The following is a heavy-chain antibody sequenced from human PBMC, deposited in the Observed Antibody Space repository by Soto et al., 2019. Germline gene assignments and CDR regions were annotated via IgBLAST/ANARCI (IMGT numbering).Heavy chain of an antibody. J-gene: IGHJ4*02. D-gene: IGHD5-18*01. Sequence: GGSLRLSCADSGFTFSSYSMNWVRQAPGKGLEWVSSISSSSSYIYYADSVKGRFTISRDNAKNSLYLQMNSLRAEDTAVYYCARDPVIQLWLLDYCGQGTLVTV. V-gene: IGHV3-21*01. CDR3: ARDPVIQLWLLDY. CDR1: GFTFSSYS. CDR2: ISSSSSYI.